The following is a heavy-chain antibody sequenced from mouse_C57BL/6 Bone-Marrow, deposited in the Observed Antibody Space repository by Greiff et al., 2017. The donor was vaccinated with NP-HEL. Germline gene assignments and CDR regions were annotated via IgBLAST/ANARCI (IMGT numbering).Heavy chain of an antibody. CDR2: ISGGGGNT. CDR1: GFTFSSYT. J-gene: IGHJ1*03. CDR3: ARLGDLPRYFDV. D-gene: IGHD2-13*01. V-gene: IGHV5-9*01. Sequence: EVKVVESGGGLVKPGGSLKLSCAASGFTFSSYTMSWVRQTPEKRLEWVATISGGGGNTYYPDSVKGRFTISRDNAKNTLYLQMSSLRSEDTALYYCARLGDLPRYFDVWGTGTTVTVSS.